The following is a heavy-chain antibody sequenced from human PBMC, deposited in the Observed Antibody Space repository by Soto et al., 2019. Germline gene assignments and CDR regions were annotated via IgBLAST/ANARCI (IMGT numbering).Heavy chain of an antibody. D-gene: IGHD3-22*01. Sequence: QVRLVPSATELKKPGSSVKVSCKASGGTCSSDATAWVRPARGHGLELMGGVIPIFGKPNYAQTFQGRVTITADRSTSTVYMELSSLKSEDTAGYYCARWHFDNSGPGYREFWGQGTLVTVS. CDR3: ARWHFDNSGPGYREF. J-gene: IGHJ4*02. V-gene: IGHV1-69*06. CDR1: GGTCSSDA. CDR2: VIPIFGKP.